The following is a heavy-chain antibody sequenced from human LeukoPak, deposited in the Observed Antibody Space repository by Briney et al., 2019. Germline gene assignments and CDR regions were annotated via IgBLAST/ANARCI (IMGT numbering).Heavy chain of an antibody. CDR2: ISSSSGYI. D-gene: IGHD1-1*01. CDR3: ARDPQLGEGFDY. Sequence: GGSLRLSCAASGFTFSSYSMNWVRQAPGKGLEWVSSISSSSGYIYYADSVKGRFTISRDNAKNSLYLQMNSLRAEDTAVYYCARDPQLGEGFDYWGQGTLVTVSS. V-gene: IGHV3-21*01. J-gene: IGHJ4*02. CDR1: GFTFSSYS.